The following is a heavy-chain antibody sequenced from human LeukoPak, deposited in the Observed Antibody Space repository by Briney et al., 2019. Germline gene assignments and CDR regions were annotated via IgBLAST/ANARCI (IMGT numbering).Heavy chain of an antibody. CDR2: IRGSNGDT. CDR1: GYTFTSYG. CDR3: ARDNGFGDNGIDY. Sequence: ASAKVSCKASGYTFTSYGFSWVRQAPGQGLEWMGWIRGSNGDTNYAENLQGRVTVSKDTSTSTAYMELRSLRSDDTAVYYCARDNGFGDNGIDYWGQGTLVTVSS. V-gene: IGHV1-18*01. D-gene: IGHD3-10*01. J-gene: IGHJ4*02.